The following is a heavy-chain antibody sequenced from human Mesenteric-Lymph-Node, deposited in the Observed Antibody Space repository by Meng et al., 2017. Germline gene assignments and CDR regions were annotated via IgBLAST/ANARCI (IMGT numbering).Heavy chain of an antibody. CDR2: INPSGGST. CDR3: ARVEGSWYLGSGY. Sequence: ASVKVSCKASGYTFTSYYMHWVRQAPGQGLEWMGIINPSGGSTNYAQNFQGRVTMTRDTSTSTVYMELSSLRSEDTAVYYCARVEGSWYLGSGYWGQGTLVTVSS. J-gene: IGHJ4*02. CDR1: GYTFTSYY. V-gene: IGHV1-46*01. D-gene: IGHD6-13*01.